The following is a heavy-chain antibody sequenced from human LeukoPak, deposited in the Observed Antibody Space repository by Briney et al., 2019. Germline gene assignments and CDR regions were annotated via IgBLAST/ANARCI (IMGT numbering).Heavy chain of an antibody. CDR3: AKDQDSGWYVDY. J-gene: IGHJ4*02. Sequence: GGSLRLSCAASGFTFSSYGMHWVRQAPGKGLEWVAVISYDGSNKYCADSVKGRFTISRDNSKNTLYLQMNSLRAEDTAVYYCAKDQDSGWYVDYWGQGTLVTVSS. D-gene: IGHD5-12*01. V-gene: IGHV3-30*18. CDR2: ISYDGSNK. CDR1: GFTFSSYG.